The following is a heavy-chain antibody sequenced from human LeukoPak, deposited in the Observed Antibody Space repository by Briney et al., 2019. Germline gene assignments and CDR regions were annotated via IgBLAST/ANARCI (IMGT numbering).Heavy chain of an antibody. CDR3: ARVLGRFGEQLGY. Sequence: GASVEVSCKASGYTFTGYYMHWVRQAPGQGLEWMGWINPNSGGTNYAQKFQGRVTMTRDTSISTAYMELSRLRSDDTAVYYCARVLGRFGEQLGYWGQGTLVTVSS. V-gene: IGHV1-2*02. J-gene: IGHJ4*02. CDR1: GYTFTGYY. CDR2: INPNSGGT. D-gene: IGHD3-10*01.